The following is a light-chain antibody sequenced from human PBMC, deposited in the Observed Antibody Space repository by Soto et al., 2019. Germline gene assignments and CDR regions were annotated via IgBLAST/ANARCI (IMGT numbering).Light chain of an antibody. Sequence: QSFLTQPASVSGSPGQSITISCTGTSSDVGGYNYVSWYQQHPGKAPKLIIYEVSNRPSGVSNRFSGSKSGNTASLTISGLQAEDEADYYCSSYTSSSSYVFGTGTKVTVL. J-gene: IGLJ1*01. CDR2: EVS. CDR3: SSYTSSSSYV. V-gene: IGLV2-14*01. CDR1: SSDVGGYNY.